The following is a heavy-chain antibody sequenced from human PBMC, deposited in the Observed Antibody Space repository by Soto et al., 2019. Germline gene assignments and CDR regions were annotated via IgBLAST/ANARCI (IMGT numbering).Heavy chain of an antibody. Sequence: SETLSLTCTVSGGSISSYYWSWIRQPPGKGLEWIGYIYYSGSTNYNPSLKSRVTISVDTSKNQFSLKLSSVTAADTAVYYCARAECGELLPPSYYCMDVWGQGTTVTVSS. CDR3: ARAECGELLPPSYYCMDV. CDR1: GGSISSYY. V-gene: IGHV4-59*01. CDR2: IYYSGST. J-gene: IGHJ6*01. D-gene: IGHD3-10*01.